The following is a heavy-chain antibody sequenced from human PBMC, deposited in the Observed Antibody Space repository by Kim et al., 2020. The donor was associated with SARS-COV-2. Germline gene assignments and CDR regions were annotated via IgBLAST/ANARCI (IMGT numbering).Heavy chain of an antibody. CDR2: INHSGST. J-gene: IGHJ6*02. CDR1: GGSFSGYY. CDR3: ASYGAAAGYYYYYGMDV. V-gene: IGHV4-34*01. D-gene: IGHD6-13*01. Sequence: SETLSLTCAVYGGSFSGYYWSWIRQPPGKGLEWIGEINHSGSTNYNPSLKSRVTISVDTSKNQFSLKLSSVTAADTAVYYCASYGAAAGYYYYYGMDVWGQGTTVTVSS.